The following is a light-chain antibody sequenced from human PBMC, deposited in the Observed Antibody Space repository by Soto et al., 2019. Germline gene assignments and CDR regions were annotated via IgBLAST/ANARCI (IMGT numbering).Light chain of an antibody. V-gene: IGKV3-20*01. J-gene: IGKJ2*01. Sequence: EIVLTQSPGTLSLSPGERATLSCRASQSVSSTYLAWYQQKPGQAPRLLIYGASSRATGIPDRFSGSGSGTDFTLTISRLETEDFAVYYCQQYGSSSYSFGQRTKLEIK. CDR1: QSVSSTY. CDR2: GAS. CDR3: QQYGSSSYS.